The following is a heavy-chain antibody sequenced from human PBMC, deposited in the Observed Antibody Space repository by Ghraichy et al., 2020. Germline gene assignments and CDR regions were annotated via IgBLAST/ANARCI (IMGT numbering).Heavy chain of an antibody. CDR3: AITGIAVAGTTDFDY. CDR2: IYYSGST. D-gene: IGHD6-19*01. CDR1: GGSISSSSYY. V-gene: IGHV4-39*01. Sequence: SETLSLTCTVSGGSISSSSYYWGWIRQPPGKGLEWIGSIYYSGSTYYNPSLKSRVTISVDTSKNQFSLKLSSVTAADTAVYYCAITGIAVAGTTDFDYWGQGTLVTVSS. J-gene: IGHJ4*02.